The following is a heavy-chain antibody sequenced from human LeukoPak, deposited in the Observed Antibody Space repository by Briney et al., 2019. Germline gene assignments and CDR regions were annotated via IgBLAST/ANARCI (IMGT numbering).Heavy chain of an antibody. V-gene: IGHV2-5*02. CDR1: GFSLTTSAVA. J-gene: IGHJ4*02. Sequence: SGPTLVNPTQTLTLTRTFSGFSLTTSAVAVGWIRQPPGKALEWLALIYGAGEIHYSPSLNNGLTITKDTSKNQVVLTMTNMDPVDTATYYCAHRDGGYFDYGGQGTLVTVSS. CDR2: IYGAGEI. D-gene: IGHD2-15*01. CDR3: AHRDGGYFDY.